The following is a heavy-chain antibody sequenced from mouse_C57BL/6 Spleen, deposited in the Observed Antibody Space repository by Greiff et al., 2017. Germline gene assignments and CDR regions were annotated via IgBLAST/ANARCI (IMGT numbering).Heavy chain of an antibody. CDR1: GYTFTSYW. Sequence: EVKLVESGTVLARPGASVKMSCKTSGYTFTSYWMHWVKQRPGQGLEWIGAIYPGNSDTSYNQKFKGKAKLTAVTSASTAYMELSSLTNEDSAVXYWTRYYYGSSSCFDYWGQGTTLTVSS. CDR2: IYPGNSDT. CDR3: TRYYYGSSSCFDY. V-gene: IGHV1-5*01. J-gene: IGHJ2*01. D-gene: IGHD1-1*01.